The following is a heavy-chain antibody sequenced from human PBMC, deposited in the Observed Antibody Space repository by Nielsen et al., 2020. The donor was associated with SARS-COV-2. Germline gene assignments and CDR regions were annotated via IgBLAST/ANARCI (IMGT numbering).Heavy chain of an antibody. CDR1: GFTFDDYA. J-gene: IGHJ4*02. D-gene: IGHD3-10*01. V-gene: IGHV3-9*01. Sequence: SLKISCAASGFTFDDYAMHWVRQAPGKGLEWVSGISWNSGSIGYADSVKGRFTISRDNAKNSLYLQMNSLRAEDTALYYCAKLYYGSGSYSDYWGQGTLVTVSS. CDR3: AKLYYGSGSYSDY. CDR2: ISWNSGSI.